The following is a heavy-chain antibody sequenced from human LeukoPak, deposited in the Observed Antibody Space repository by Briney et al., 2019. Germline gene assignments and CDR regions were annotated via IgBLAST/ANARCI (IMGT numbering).Heavy chain of an antibody. D-gene: IGHD3-22*01. J-gene: IGHJ4*02. CDR2: INPNSGGT. CDR3: ARESNRGPYDPPIG. V-gene: IGHV1-2*02. Sequence: GASVKVSCKASGYTFIGYYMHWVRQAPGQGLEWMGWINPNSGGTNYAQKFQGRVTMTRDTSISTAYMELSRLRSDDTAVYYCARESNRGPYDPPIGWGQGTLVTVSS. CDR1: GYTFIGYY.